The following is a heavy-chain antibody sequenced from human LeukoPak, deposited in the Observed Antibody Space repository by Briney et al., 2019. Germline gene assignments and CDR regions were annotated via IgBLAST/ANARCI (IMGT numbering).Heavy chain of an antibody. CDR2: IYYSGST. CDR1: GGSISSYY. V-gene: IGHV4-59*01. CDR3: ARPLQGRTVTLHY. Sequence: SETLSLTCTVSGGSISSYYWSWIRQPPGKGLEWIGYIYYSGSTNYNPSLKSRVTISVDTSKNQFSLKLTSVTAADTAVYYCARPLQGRTVTLHYWGQGTLVTVSS. D-gene: IGHD4-17*01. J-gene: IGHJ4*02.